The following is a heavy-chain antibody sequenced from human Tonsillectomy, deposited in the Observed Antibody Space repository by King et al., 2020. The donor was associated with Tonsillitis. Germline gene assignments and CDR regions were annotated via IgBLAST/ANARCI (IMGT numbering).Heavy chain of an antibody. CDR2: ISYDGSNK. Sequence: VQLVESGGGVVQPGRSLRLSCAASGFTFSSYAIHWVRQAPGKGLEWVAVISYDGSNKYHADSVKGRFTISRDNSKNTLYLQMNSLRAEDTAVYYCARGGGSYPSFVDYWGQGTLVTVSS. V-gene: IGHV3-30*04. CDR1: GFTFSSYA. CDR3: ARGGGSYPSFVDY. D-gene: IGHD1-26*01. J-gene: IGHJ4*02.